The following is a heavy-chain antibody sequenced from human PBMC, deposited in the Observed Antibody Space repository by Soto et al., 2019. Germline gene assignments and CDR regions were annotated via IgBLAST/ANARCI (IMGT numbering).Heavy chain of an antibody. CDR2: IRSKAYGGTT. CDR3: TRDLPYSSGWYRFDY. D-gene: IGHD6-19*01. V-gene: IGHV3-49*04. CDR1: GFTFGDYA. J-gene: IGHJ4*02. Sequence: PGGSLRLSCTASGFTFGDYAMSWVRQAPGKGLEWVGFIRSKAYGGTTEYAASVKGRFTISRDDSKSIAYLQMNSLKTEDTAVYYCTRDLPYSSGWYRFDYWGQGTLVTVSS.